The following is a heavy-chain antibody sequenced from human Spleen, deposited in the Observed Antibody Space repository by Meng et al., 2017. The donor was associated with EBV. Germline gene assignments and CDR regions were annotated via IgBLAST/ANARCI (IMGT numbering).Heavy chain of an antibody. V-gene: IGHV2-5*02. J-gene: IGHJ4*02. CDR3: AHIIAARPFDY. D-gene: IGHD6-6*01. CDR1: GFPLSTRGGG. Sequence: QITLKESGPTLVKPXXTLTLTCTFSGFPLSTRGGGVCLIRQPPGKALEWLAVIYWDDDQRYSPSLKSRLTITKDTSKDQVVLTMTNMDPVDAATYYCAHIIAARPFDYWGPGTLVTVSS. CDR2: IYWDDDQ.